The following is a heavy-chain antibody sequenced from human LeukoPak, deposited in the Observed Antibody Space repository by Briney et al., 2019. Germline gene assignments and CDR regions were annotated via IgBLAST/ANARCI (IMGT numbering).Heavy chain of an antibody. J-gene: IGHJ6*03. CDR2: ISDSGSTK. CDR3: AKTSLSDPSGHYYYMDV. V-gene: IGHV3-48*03. D-gene: IGHD3-3*01. Sequence: GGSLRLSCAASGFTFSSYEMNWVRQAPGKGLEWVSYISDSGSTKYYADSVKARFTISRDNSQNTVSLQLNNLRIEDTALYYCAKTSLSDPSGHYYYMDVWGKGTTVTVSS. CDR1: GFTFSSYE.